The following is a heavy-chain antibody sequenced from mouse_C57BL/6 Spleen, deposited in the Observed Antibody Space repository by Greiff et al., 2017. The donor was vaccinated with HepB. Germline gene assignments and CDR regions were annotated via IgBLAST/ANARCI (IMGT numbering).Heavy chain of an antibody. CDR1: GYSITSGYD. CDR3: ARGDGNFLYFDY. Sequence: DVKLQESGPGMVKPSQSLSLTCTVTGYSITSGYDWHWIRHFPGNKLEWMGYISYSGSTNYNPSLKSRISITHDTSKNHFFLKLNSVTTEDTATYYCARGDGNFLYFDYWGQGTTLTVSS. J-gene: IGHJ2*01. V-gene: IGHV3-1*01. D-gene: IGHD2-1*01. CDR2: ISYSGST.